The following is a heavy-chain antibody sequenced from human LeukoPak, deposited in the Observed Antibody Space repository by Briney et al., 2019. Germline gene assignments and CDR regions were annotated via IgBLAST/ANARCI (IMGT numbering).Heavy chain of an antibody. Sequence: SETLSLTCAVYGGSFSGYYWSWIRQPPGKGLEWIGEINHSGSTNYNPSLKSRVTISVDTSKNQFSLKLSSVTAADTAVYYCARRPLRSDFDYWGQGTLVTVSS. CDR1: GGSFSGYY. J-gene: IGHJ4*02. D-gene: IGHD4-17*01. CDR3: ARRPLRSDFDY. V-gene: IGHV4-34*01. CDR2: INHSGST.